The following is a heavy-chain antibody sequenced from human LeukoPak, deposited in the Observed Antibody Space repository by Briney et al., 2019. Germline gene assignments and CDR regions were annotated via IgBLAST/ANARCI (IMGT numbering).Heavy chain of an antibody. CDR1: GFPFSSYA. D-gene: IGHD3-22*01. V-gene: IGHV3-23*01. J-gene: IGHJ4*02. CDR2: LSGSGGSP. CDR3: AKDRMLGYYYDSSGYLALDY. Sequence: QTGGSLRLSCAASGFPFSSYAMSWVRQAPGKGLEWVSALSGSGGSPSYVDSVKGRFTSSRDNSKNTLYLQMKSLRAENTAVYYCAKDRMLGYYYDSSGYLALDYWGQGALVTVSS.